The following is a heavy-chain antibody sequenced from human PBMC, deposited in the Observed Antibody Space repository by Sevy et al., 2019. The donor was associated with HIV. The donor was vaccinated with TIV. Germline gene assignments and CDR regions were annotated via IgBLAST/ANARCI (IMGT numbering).Heavy chain of an antibody. V-gene: IGHV4-59*01. Sequence: SETLSLTCTVSGGSISSYYWSWIRQPPGKGLEWIGYIYYSGSTNYNPSLKSRVTISVDTSKNQFSLKLSSVTAADTGVYYCARVSCGGDCYDYWGQGTLVTVSS. CDR2: IYYSGST. J-gene: IGHJ4*02. CDR3: ARVSCGGDCYDY. D-gene: IGHD2-21*01. CDR1: GGSISSYY.